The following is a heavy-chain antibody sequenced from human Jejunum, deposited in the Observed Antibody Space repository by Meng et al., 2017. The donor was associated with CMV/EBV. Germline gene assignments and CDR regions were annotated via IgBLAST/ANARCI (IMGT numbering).Heavy chain of an antibody. CDR1: GFPFSSYA. V-gene: IGHV3-74*01. J-gene: IGHJ4*02. CDR3: ARGNGVYGLWDY. Sequence: ASGFPFSSYAISWIRQAPGKGLEWVSRINPAGSSTNYADSVKGRFTISRDNAKNTLYLQMNSLRAEDTAVYFCARGNGVYGLWDYWGQGALVTVSS. CDR2: INPAGSST. D-gene: IGHD2-8*01.